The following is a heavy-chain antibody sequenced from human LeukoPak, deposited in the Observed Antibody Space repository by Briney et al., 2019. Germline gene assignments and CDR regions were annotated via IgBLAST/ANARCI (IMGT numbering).Heavy chain of an antibody. CDR1: GGSFSGYY. CDR2: INHSGST. Sequence: SETLSLTCAVYGGSFSGYYWSWIRQPPGKGLEWIGEINHSGSTNYNPSLKSRVTISVDTSKNQFSLKLSSVTAADTAVYYCARCENQYQLLKFDPWGQGTLVTVSS. J-gene: IGHJ5*02. V-gene: IGHV4-34*01. CDR3: ARCENQYQLLKFDP. D-gene: IGHD2-2*01.